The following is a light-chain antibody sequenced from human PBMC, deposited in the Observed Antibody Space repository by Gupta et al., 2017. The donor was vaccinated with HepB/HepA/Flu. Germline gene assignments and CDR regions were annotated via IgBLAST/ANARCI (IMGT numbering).Light chain of an antibody. J-gene: IGKJ4*01. CDR2: GAS. V-gene: IGKV3-20*01. Sequence: EIVLTLSPGTLSLSAGERATLSCSASQTFTSGYLAWYQKKPGQAPRLLIYGASLRATDIQDRFSGSGSGTDYTLTISRLEPEDFAVYYCQHYDYSIPLSFGGGTKVEMK. CDR3: QHYDYSIPLS. CDR1: QTFTSGY.